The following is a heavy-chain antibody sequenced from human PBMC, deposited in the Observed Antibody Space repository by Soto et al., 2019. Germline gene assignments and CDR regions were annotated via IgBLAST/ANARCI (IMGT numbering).Heavy chain of an antibody. CDR2: ITGSSEIT. Sequence: EAQLLESGGDLVQPGGSLRLSCAASGFTLSDYAMTWVRQAPGKGLEWVSGITGSSEITYYADSVKARFTISRDNSKNTVSLQKNGLRAEDSAIYYCARDCARTSCSVWKLWGQGTLVTVSP. CDR3: ARDCARTSCSVWKL. V-gene: IGHV3-23*01. D-gene: IGHD2-2*01. J-gene: IGHJ4*02. CDR1: GFTLSDYA.